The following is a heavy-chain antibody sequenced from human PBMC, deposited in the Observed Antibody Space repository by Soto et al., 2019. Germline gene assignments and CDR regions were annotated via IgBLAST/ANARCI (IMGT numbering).Heavy chain of an antibody. CDR2: IYPDDSDT. CDR3: PRQDGPTVLFYYGMDV. V-gene: IGHV5-51*01. J-gene: IGHJ6*02. D-gene: IGHD4-17*01. Sequence: PGESLKISCKGSGYNFTNYWIGWVRQMPGKGLEWMGIIYPDDSDTRYSPSFQGQVTISVDKSISAAYLQWGSLKASDTAMYFCPRQDGPTVLFYYGMDVWGQGTTVTVSS. CDR1: GYNFTNYW.